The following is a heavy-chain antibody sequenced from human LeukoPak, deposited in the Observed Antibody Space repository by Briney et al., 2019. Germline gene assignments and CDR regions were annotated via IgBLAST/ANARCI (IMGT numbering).Heavy chain of an antibody. CDR1: GFTFSSYW. Sequence: GGSLRLSCAASGFTFSSYWMSWVRQAPGKGLEWVANIKQDGSEKYYVDSVKGRFTISRDNAKNSLYLQMNSLRAEDTAVYYCTSEIRTTYCGGDCYSDYFDYWGQGTLVTVSS. V-gene: IGHV3-7*01. J-gene: IGHJ4*02. D-gene: IGHD2-21*02. CDR3: TSEIRTTYCGGDCYSDYFDY. CDR2: IKQDGSEK.